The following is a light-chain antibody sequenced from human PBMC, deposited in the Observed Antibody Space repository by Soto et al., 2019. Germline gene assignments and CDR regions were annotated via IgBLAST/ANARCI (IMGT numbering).Light chain of an antibody. V-gene: IGKV1-9*01. Sequence: IQLTQSTSFLSPSIGESVTITCRASQVISTSLAWYQVKPGKAPKLLIYAASTLESGVPSRFSATVSGTEFSLTITSLQPEDFATYYCQQLFDSPITFGQGSRLENK. CDR3: QQLFDSPIT. CDR1: QVISTS. J-gene: IGKJ5*01. CDR2: AAS.